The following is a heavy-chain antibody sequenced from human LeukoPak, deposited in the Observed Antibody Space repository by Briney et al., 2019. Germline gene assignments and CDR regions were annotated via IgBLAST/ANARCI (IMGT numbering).Heavy chain of an antibody. D-gene: IGHD5-24*01. CDR3: ARGDGYNYWEY. CDR1: GFTVSSYY. CDR2: IYVGGST. Sequence: PGGSLRLSCAASGFTVSSYYTSWGRQAPGKGLEWVSVIYVGGSTYYADSVRGRFTISRDISKNTLYLQMNSLRAEDTAVYYCARGDGYNYWEYWGQGTLVTVSS. J-gene: IGHJ4*02. V-gene: IGHV3-53*01.